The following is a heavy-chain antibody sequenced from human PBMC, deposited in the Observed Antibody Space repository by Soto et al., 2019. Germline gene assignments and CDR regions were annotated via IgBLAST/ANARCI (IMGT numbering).Heavy chain of an antibody. D-gene: IGHD2-21*01. CDR1: GGSISSGDYY. CDR3: DRVAVYYCVSDTWEGDY. Sequence: SETLSLTCTVSGGSISSGDYYWSWIRQPPGKGLEWIGYIYYSGSTYYNPSLKSRVTISVDTSKNQFSLKLSSVTAADTAVYYCDRVAVYYCVSDTWEGDYWGQGTLVTVSS. J-gene: IGHJ4*02. CDR2: IYYSGST. V-gene: IGHV4-30-4*01.